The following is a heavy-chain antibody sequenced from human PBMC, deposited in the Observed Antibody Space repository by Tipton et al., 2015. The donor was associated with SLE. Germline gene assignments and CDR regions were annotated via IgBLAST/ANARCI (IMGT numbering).Heavy chain of an antibody. D-gene: IGHD1-7*01. J-gene: IGHJ6*03. CDR3: ARERVERITGTTWDYYYYMDV. V-gene: IGHV4-34*01. CDR2: ISHSGST. CDR1: GGSFSGYY. Sequence: TLSLTCAVYGGSFSGYYWSWIRQPPGKGLEWIGEISHSGSTNYNPSLKSRVTISVDTSKNQFSLKLSSVTAADTAVYYCARERVERITGTTWDYYYYMDVWGKGTTVTVSS.